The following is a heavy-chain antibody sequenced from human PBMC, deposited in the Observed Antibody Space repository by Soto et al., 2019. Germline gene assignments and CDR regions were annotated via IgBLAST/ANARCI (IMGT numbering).Heavy chain of an antibody. CDR3: ARGWVHPKGRCPFDY. D-gene: IGHD2-2*01. Sequence: ASVKVSCKASGYNFSTYGINWVREAPGQRLEWLGWINPYNGNTKYVQKFQDRVTLTTDTSATTAYMEVRSLRSDDTDMYFCARGWVHPKGRCPFDYWGQGHMVTVSS. CDR2: INPYNGNT. V-gene: IGHV1-18*04. CDR1: GYNFSTYG. J-gene: IGHJ4*02.